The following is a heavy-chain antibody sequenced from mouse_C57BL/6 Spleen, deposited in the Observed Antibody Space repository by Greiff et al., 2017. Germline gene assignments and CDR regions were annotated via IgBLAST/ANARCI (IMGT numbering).Heavy chain of an antibody. CDR2: IRNKAKGYTT. V-gene: IGHV7-3*01. Sequence: VQLKESGGGLVQPGGSLSLSCAASGFTFTDYYMSWVRQPPGKALEWLGFIRNKAKGYTTEYSASVKGRFTISRDNSQSILYLQMNALRAEDSATYYWARYLLYYDYDDGSFDVWGTGTTVTVSS. CDR1: GFTFTDYY. J-gene: IGHJ1*03. D-gene: IGHD2-4*01. CDR3: ARYLLYYDYDDGSFDV.